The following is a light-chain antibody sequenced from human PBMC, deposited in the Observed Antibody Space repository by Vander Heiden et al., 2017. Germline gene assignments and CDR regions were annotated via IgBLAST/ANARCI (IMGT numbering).Light chain of an antibody. J-gene: IGKJ4*01. V-gene: IGKV1-8*01. CDR1: QGISSY. Sequence: IRMTQYPSSFSASTGDRVTSTCRASQGISSYLAWYQQKPGKAPKLLIYAASTLQSGVPSRFSGSGSGTDFTLTISCLQSEDFATYYCQQYYSYPLTFGGGTKVEIK. CDR3: QQYYSYPLT. CDR2: AAS.